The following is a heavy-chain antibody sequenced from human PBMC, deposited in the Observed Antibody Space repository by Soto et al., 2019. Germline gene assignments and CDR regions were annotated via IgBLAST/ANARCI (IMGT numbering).Heavy chain of an antibody. D-gene: IGHD6-25*01. V-gene: IGHV4-30-2*01. J-gene: IGHJ4*02. Sequence: PSGTLSPTCGVSGGSLRSGGFSWSWIRQPPGKGLEWIGYIYHSGSTYYNPSLKSRVTISVDRSKNQFSLKLSSVTAADTAVYYCARRSAAGNFDYWGQGTLVTVSS. CDR2: IYHSGST. CDR1: GGSLRSGGFS. CDR3: ARRSAAGNFDY.